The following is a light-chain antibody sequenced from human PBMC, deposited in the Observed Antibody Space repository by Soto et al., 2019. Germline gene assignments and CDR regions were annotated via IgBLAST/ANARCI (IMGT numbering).Light chain of an antibody. CDR3: QQRSDWPLT. CDR1: QSVGGY. CDR2: GAS. V-gene: IGKV3-11*01. Sequence: EIVLTQSPATLSLSPGERAIFSCRASQSVGGYLAWYQQKLGQAPRLLIHGASNRAAGIPARFSGSGSGTDFTLTISSLEPEDFAVYYCQQRSDWPLTFGGGTKVEIK. J-gene: IGKJ4*01.